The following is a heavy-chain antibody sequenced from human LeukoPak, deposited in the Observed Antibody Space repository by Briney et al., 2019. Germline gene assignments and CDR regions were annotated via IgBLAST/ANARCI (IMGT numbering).Heavy chain of an antibody. CDR2: ISSDGSNE. CDR1: GSTFSSYG. CDR3: AKDRIYSSGWSDAFDI. V-gene: IGHV3-30*18. J-gene: IGHJ3*02. Sequence: GGSLRLSCAASGSTFSSYGMHWVRQAPGKGLEWVAVISSDGSNEYYADSVKGRFTISRDNSKNTLFLQMDSLRAEDTAVYFCAKDRIYSSGWSDAFDIWGQGTMVTVSS. D-gene: IGHD6-19*01.